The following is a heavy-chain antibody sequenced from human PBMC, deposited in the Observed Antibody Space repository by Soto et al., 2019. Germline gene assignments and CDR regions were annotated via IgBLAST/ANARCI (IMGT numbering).Heavy chain of an antibody. V-gene: IGHV3-23*01. CDR1: ELTFRSYS. J-gene: IGHJ4*02. Sequence: VGSQILSCAASELTFRSYSMSWVRQAPGKGLEWVSAISGSGGSTYYADSVKGRFTISRDNSKNTLYLQMNSLRAEDTAVYYCAKDRQAGFDYWGQGTLVTVSS. CDR3: AKDRQAGFDY. CDR2: ISGSGGST.